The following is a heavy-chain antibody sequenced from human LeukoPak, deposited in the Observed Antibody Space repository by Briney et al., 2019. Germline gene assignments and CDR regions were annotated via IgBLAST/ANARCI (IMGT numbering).Heavy chain of an antibody. CDR2: INPNSGGT. CDR1: GYTFTGYY. CDR3: ARSIRKGDKPNGY. Sequence: ASVKVSCKASGYTFTGYYMHWVRQAPGQGLEWMGWINPNSGGTNYAQKFQGRVTMTRDTSISTAYMELSRLRSDDTAVYYCARSIRKGDKPNGYWGQGTLVTVSS. D-gene: IGHD1-14*01. J-gene: IGHJ4*02. V-gene: IGHV1-2*02.